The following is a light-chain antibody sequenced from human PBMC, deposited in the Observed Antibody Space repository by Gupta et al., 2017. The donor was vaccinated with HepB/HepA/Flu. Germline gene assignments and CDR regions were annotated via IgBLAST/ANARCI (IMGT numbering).Light chain of an antibody. J-gene: IGKJ4*01. CDR3: QHTFSVPLA. Sequence: DIQMIQSPSSLPASVGGRGTIPCRATDNIMTYFNSYQHKPGDAPKLLLYAASSLQTGVPSRFSGSGSGTHFTLTITSLQPQDFATDYCQHTFSVPLAFGGGTKVDI. CDR2: AAS. CDR1: DNIMTY. V-gene: IGKV1-39*01.